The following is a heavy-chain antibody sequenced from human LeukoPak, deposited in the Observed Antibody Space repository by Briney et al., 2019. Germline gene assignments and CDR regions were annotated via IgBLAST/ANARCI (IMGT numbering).Heavy chain of an antibody. CDR1: GFTFSNIA. Sequence: GGSLRLSCAASGFTFSNIAMHWVRQAPGKGLEYVSGISSTGGSTYYANSVKGRFTVSRDNSENTLYLQMSSLRPDDMAIYYCAREPGARLTAGPGDAFDIWGQGTMVTVSS. J-gene: IGHJ3*02. D-gene: IGHD4/OR15-4a*01. CDR3: AREPGARLTAGPGDAFDI. V-gene: IGHV3-64*01. CDR2: ISSTGGST.